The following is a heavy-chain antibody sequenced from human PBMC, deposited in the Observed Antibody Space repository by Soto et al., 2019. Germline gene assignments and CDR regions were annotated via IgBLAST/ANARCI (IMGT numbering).Heavy chain of an antibody. J-gene: IGHJ4*02. CDR1: GFTFTSSS. V-gene: IGHV1-58*01. CDR2: IVVGSGNT. Sequence: SVKVSCKASGFTFTSSSVQWVREARGQRLEWIGWIVVGSGNTNYAQKFQERVTITRDMSTSTAYMELSSLRSEDTAVYYCAALKAAAGDYFDYWGQGTLVTVSS. CDR3: AALKAAAGDYFDY. D-gene: IGHD6-13*01.